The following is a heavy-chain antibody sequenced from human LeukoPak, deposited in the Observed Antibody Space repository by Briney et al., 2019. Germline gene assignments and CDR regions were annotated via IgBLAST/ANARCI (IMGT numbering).Heavy chain of an antibody. CDR3: ARDSSGWYGFVFDY. CDR2: IYTSGST. Sequence: SETLSLTCTVSGGSIRSGSYYWSWIRQPAGKGLEWIGRIYTSGSTNYNPSLKSRVTISVDTSKNQFSLKLSSVTAADTAVYYCARDSSGWYGFVFDYWGQGTLVTVSS. J-gene: IGHJ4*02. V-gene: IGHV4-61*02. CDR1: GGSIRSGSYY. D-gene: IGHD6-19*01.